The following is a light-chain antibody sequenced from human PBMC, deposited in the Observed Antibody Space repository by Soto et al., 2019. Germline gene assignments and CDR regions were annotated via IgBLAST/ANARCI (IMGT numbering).Light chain of an antibody. V-gene: IGLV2-11*01. Sequence: QSALTQPRSVSGSPGQSVTISCTGTSSNVGGYNYVSWYQQYPGKAPKVIIYDVNKRPLGVPGRFYGSKSGNTASLTISGLQAEDEADYYCCSYAGNYTYVFGGGTKLTVL. CDR2: DVN. CDR1: SSNVGGYNY. CDR3: CSYAGNYTYV. J-gene: IGLJ7*01.